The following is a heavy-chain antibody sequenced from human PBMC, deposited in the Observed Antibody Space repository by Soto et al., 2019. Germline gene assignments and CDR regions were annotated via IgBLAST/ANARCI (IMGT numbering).Heavy chain of an antibody. Sequence: EVQLVESGGGLVQPGGSLKLSCAASGFTFSGSSVHWVRQASGKGLEGVGRIRNKANSYATAYAASVRGRFTIPRDHSKSRAFRQLNSLKTEDTAVYYCISHSPDDMIRTWAQGPLATVSS. D-gene: IGHD3-22*01. V-gene: IGHV3-73*02. CDR3: ISHSPDDMIRT. CDR1: GFTFSGSS. J-gene: IGHJ4*02. CDR2: IRNKANSYAT.